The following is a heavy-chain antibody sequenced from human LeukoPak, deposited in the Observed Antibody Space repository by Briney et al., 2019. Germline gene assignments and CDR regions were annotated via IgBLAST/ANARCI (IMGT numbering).Heavy chain of an antibody. D-gene: IGHD3-22*01. CDR2: INPNSGGT. Sequence: GASVKVSCKASGYTFTGYYMHWVRQAPGQGLEWMGWINPNSGGTNYAQKFQGRVTMTRDTSISTAYMELSRLRSDDTAVYYCARLRDSSGYYPFDYWGQGTLVTVSS. CDR1: GYTFTGYY. V-gene: IGHV1-2*02. J-gene: IGHJ4*02. CDR3: ARLRDSSGYYPFDY.